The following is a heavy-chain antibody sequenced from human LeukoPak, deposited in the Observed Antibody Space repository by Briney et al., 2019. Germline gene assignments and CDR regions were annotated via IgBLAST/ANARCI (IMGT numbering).Heavy chain of an antibody. Sequence: GGSLRLSCAASGFTFSSYWMSWDRQAPGKGLEWVANIKQDGSEKYYVDSVKGRFTISRDNAKNSLYLQMNSLRAEDTAVYYCARDGMVRGVITALFYFDYWGQGTLVTVSS. J-gene: IGHJ4*02. D-gene: IGHD3-10*01. CDR2: IKQDGSEK. V-gene: IGHV3-7*01. CDR1: GFTFSSYW. CDR3: ARDGMVRGVITALFYFDY.